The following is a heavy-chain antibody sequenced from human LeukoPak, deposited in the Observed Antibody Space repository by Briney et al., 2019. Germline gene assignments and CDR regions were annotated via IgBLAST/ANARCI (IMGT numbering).Heavy chain of an antibody. CDR2: ISAYNGNT. CDR3: ARDNSVGDVAWWFDP. CDR1: GYTFTSYG. V-gene: IGHV1-18*01. D-gene: IGHD1-26*01. Sequence: ASVKVSCKASGYTFTSYGISWVRQAPGQGLEWMGWISAYNGNTNYAQKLQGRVTMTTDTSTSTAYMELRSLRSEDTAVYYCARDNSVGDVAWWFDPWGQGTLVTVSS. J-gene: IGHJ5*02.